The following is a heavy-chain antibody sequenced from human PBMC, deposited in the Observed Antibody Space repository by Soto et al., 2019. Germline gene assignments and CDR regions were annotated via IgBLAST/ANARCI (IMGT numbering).Heavy chain of an antibody. CDR2: VSYDGKNI. Sequence: VESGGGVVQPGRSLTLSCAASGFSLDSYAMHWVRQAPGKGHEWMAVVSYDGKNIYYPDSVKGRFTISKDDPKNTLYLRMGSLTAEDTATYYCARDYGALPCDRIPHWGRGTLVTVSS. J-gene: IGHJ1*01. CDR1: GFSLDSYA. V-gene: IGHV3-30*03. D-gene: IGHD3-10*01. CDR3: ARDYGALPCDRIPH.